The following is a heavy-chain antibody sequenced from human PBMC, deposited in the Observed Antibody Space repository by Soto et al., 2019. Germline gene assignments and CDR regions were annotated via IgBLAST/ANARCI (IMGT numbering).Heavy chain of an antibody. CDR3: AKDRHTLLYSFDY. CDR2: ISYDGSNK. Sequence: QVQLVESGGGVVQPGRSLRLSCAASGFTFSSYGMHWVRQAPGKGLEWVAVISYDGSNKYYADSVKGRFTISRDNSKNTLYLQMNSLRAADTAVYYCAKDRHTLLYSFDYWGQGTLVTVSS. J-gene: IGHJ4*02. D-gene: IGHD2-15*01. V-gene: IGHV3-30*18. CDR1: GFTFSSYG.